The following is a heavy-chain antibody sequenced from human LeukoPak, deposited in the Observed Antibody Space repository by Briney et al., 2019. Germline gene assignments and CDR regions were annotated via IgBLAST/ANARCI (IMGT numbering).Heavy chain of an antibody. V-gene: IGHV4-59*01. CDR3: ARAGYCSGGSCYGILDY. Sequence: SETLSLTCTVSGGSISSYYWSWIRQPPGKGLEWMGYIYYSGSTNYNPSLKSRVTISVDTSKNQFSLKLSSVTAADTAVYYCARAGYCSGGSCYGILDYWGQGTLVTVSS. CDR1: GGSISSYY. J-gene: IGHJ4*02. CDR2: IYYSGST. D-gene: IGHD2-15*01.